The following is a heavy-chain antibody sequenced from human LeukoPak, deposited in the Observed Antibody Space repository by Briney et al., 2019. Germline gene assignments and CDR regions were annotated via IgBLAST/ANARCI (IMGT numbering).Heavy chain of an antibody. CDR3: ARALKGLRRRIGGTTTFEYYYYMDV. CDR1: GGSFSGYY. D-gene: IGHD1-26*01. Sequence: PSETLSLTCAVYGGSFSGYYWSWIRQPPGKGLEWIGEINHSGSTNYNPSLKSRVTISVDTSKNQFSLKLSSVTAADTAVYYCARALKGLRRRIGGTTTFEYYYYMDVWGKGTTV. J-gene: IGHJ6*03. CDR2: INHSGST. V-gene: IGHV4-34*01.